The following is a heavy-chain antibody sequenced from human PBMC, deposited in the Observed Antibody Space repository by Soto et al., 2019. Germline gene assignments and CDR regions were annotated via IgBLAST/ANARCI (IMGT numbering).Heavy chain of an antibody. V-gene: IGHV3-23*01. J-gene: IGHJ4*02. CDR3: AKEGKSGYYNFWSGYANFGY. D-gene: IGHD3-3*01. CDR2: ISGSGGST. Sequence: GGSLRLSCAAPGFTFSTYAMSWVRQAPGKGLEWVSAISGSGGSTFYADSVKGRFTISRDISKNTLYLQLSSLRAEDTAVYYCAKEGKSGYYNFWSGYANFGYWGQGTLVTVSS. CDR1: GFTFSTYA.